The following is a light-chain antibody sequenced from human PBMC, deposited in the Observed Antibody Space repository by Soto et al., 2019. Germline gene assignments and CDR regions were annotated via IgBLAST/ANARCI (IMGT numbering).Light chain of an antibody. CDR1: SSDVGGYNY. J-gene: IGLJ3*02. Sequence: QSALTQPASVSGSPGQSITISCTGTSSDVGGYNYVSWYQHHPGKAPKLMIYDVTNRPSGVSNRFSGSKSDNTASLTISGLQAEYEADYYCTSYTTSSPYLVFGGGTQLTVL. CDR3: TSYTTSSPYLV. CDR2: DVT. V-gene: IGLV2-14*03.